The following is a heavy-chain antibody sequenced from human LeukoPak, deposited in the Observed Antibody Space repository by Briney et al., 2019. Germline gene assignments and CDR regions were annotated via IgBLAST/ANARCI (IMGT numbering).Heavy chain of an antibody. J-gene: IGHJ4*02. CDR1: GGSVSSGSYY. Sequence: SETLSLTCTVSGGSVSSGSYYWSWIRQPPGKGLEWIGYVYYSGSTNYNPSLKSRVTISVDTSKNQFSLKLSSVTAADTAVYYCARGYSAAPARWGQGTLVTVSS. CDR3: ARGYSAAPAR. V-gene: IGHV4-61*01. D-gene: IGHD6-6*01. CDR2: VYYSGST.